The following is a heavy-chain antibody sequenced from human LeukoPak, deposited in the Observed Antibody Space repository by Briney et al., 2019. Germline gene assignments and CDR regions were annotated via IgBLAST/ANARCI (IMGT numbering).Heavy chain of an antibody. CDR1: GFTFSDYW. Sequence: GGSLRLSCAASGFTFSDYWMSWVRQAPGKGLEWVAHIKQDGSEKYYVDSVKGRFTISRDNAKNSLYLQMNSLRAEDTAVYYCARDRGSSGWYEFDYWGQGTLVTVSS. J-gene: IGHJ4*02. CDR2: IKQDGSEK. CDR3: ARDRGSSGWYEFDY. D-gene: IGHD6-19*01. V-gene: IGHV3-7*01.